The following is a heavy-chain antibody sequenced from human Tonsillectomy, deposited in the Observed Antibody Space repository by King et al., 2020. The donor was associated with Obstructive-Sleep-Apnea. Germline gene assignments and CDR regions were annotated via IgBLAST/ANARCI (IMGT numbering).Heavy chain of an antibody. CDR2: ISYDVSNK. V-gene: IGHV3-30*04. J-gene: IGHJ5*02. CDR3: ARGKGDKYNWFDP. CDR1: GFTFSSYA. D-gene: IGHD2-21*02. Sequence: QLVQSGGGVVQPGRSLRLSCAASGFTFSSYAMHWVRQAPGKGLEWGAVISYDVSNKYYADSVKGRFTISRDISKNTLYLQMNSLRAEDTAVYFCARGKGDKYNWFDPWGQGTLVTVSS.